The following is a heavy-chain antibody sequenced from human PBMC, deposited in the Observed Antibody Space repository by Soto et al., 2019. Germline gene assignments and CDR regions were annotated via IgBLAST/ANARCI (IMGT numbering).Heavy chain of an antibody. CDR2: IYHSGST. D-gene: IGHD2-2*02. Sequence: TLSLTCAVSGGSISSSNWWSWVRQPPGKGLEWIGEIYHSGSTNYNPSLKSRVTISVDKSKNQFSLKLSSVTAADTAVYYCAGLVVPAAIPVLDNWFDPWGQGTLVTVSS. CDR1: GGSISSSNW. CDR3: AGLVVPAAIPVLDNWFDP. V-gene: IGHV4-4*02. J-gene: IGHJ5*02.